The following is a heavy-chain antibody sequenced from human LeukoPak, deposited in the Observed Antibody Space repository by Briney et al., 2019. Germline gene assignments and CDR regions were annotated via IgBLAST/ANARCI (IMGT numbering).Heavy chain of an antibody. CDR1: GFTFSRYG. J-gene: IGHJ5*02. D-gene: IGHD2-21*02. Sequence: TGGSLRLSCAASGFTFSRYGMHWVRQAPGKGLEWVAFIRYDGSNRYYADSVKGRFTISRDNSENTLYLQMNSLRAEDTAVYYCARDEGCGGDCYWYNWFDPWGQGTLVTVSS. CDR3: ARDEGCGGDCYWYNWFDP. CDR2: IRYDGSNR. V-gene: IGHV3-30*02.